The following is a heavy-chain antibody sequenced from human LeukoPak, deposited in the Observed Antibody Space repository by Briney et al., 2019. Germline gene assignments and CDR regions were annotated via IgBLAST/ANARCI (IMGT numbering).Heavy chain of an antibody. D-gene: IGHD6-13*01. CDR3: AKDIGYSSSVDY. Sequence: QPGRSLRLSCAASGFTFSSYGMHWVRQAPGKGLEWVAVISYDGSNKYYADSVKGRFTISRDNSKNTLYLQMNRLRAEDTAVYYCAKDIGYSSSVDYWGQGTLVTVSS. CDR2: ISYDGSNK. J-gene: IGHJ4*02. CDR1: GFTFSSYG. V-gene: IGHV3-30*18.